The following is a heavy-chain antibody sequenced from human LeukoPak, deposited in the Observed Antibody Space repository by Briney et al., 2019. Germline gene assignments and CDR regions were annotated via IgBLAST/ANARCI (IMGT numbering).Heavy chain of an antibody. Sequence: GGCLRLSCGPVALTFSSYATNWARKPPGKGRGWGSALSASGGSTYFADSVKGRFTISRDNSNNTLYLQMNSLRAEDTAVYYCAKLLNGYYYNGMDVWGQGTTGTISS. V-gene: IGHV3-23*01. CDR3: AKLLNGYYYNGMDV. CDR2: LSASGGST. CDR1: ALTFSSYA. D-gene: IGHD3-16*01. J-gene: IGHJ6*02.